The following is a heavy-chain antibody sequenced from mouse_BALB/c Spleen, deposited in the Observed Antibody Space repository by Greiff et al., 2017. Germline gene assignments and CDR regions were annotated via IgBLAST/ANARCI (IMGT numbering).Heavy chain of an antibody. J-gene: IGHJ4*01. D-gene: IGHD1-2*01. CDR1: GFSLTSYG. CDR3: ARLLRLPGDY. V-gene: IGHV2-9*02. Sequence: VQGVESGPGLVAPSQSLSITCTVSGFSLTSYGVHWVRQPPGKGLEWLGVIWAGGSTNYNSALMSRLSISKDNSKSQVFLKMNSLQTDDTAMYYCARLLRLPGDYWGQGTSVTVSS. CDR2: IWAGGST.